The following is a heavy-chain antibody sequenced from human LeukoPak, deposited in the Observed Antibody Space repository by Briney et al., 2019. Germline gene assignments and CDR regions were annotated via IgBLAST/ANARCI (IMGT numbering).Heavy chain of an antibody. V-gene: IGHV1-18*01. J-gene: IGHJ4*02. D-gene: IGHD6-19*01. CDR1: GYTFTSYG. CDR3: ARGTPSGGWVWSYYFDY. Sequence: ASVKVSCKASGYTFTSYGISWVRQAPGQGLEWLGWISADNGNTNYAQKLQGRVTMTTDTSTSTAYMELRSLRSDDTAVYYCARGTPSGGWVWSYYFDYWGQGTLVTVSS. CDR2: ISADNGNT.